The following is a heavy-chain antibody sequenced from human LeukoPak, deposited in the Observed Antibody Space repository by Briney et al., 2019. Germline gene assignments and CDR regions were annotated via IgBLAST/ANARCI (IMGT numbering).Heavy chain of an antibody. CDR3: ARLGYSSGWSPNDAFDI. J-gene: IGHJ3*02. D-gene: IGHD6-19*01. Sequence: KSSETLSHTCAVYGGSFSGYYWSWIRQPPGKGLEWIGEINHSGSTNYNPSLKSRVTISVDTSKNQFSLKLSSVTAADTAVYYCARLGYSSGWSPNDAFDIWGQGTMVTVSS. CDR2: INHSGST. V-gene: IGHV4-34*01. CDR1: GGSFSGYY.